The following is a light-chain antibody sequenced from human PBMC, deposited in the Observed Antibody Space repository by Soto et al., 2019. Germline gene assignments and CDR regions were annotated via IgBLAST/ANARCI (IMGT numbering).Light chain of an antibody. CDR1: ISDIVDYNY. J-gene: IGLJ1*01. CDR3: RSYAGSNSPFV. V-gene: IGLV2-8*01. CDR2: EVS. Sequence: LTLPHSASGSPGQSFTISCTGTISDIVDYNYVSWYQQHPGKAPKLMIYEVSKRPSGAPDRFSGSKYGNTASLTVSGLQADDETDYYCRSYAGSNSPFVFGSGTKVTVL.